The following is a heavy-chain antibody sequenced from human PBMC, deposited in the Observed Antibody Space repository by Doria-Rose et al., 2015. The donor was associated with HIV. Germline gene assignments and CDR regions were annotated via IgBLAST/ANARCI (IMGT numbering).Heavy chain of an antibody. CDR1: GVSLSSPGMG. V-gene: IGHV2-26*01. CDR3: ARIKSSRWYHKYYFDF. J-gene: IGHJ4*02. CDR2: IFSDDER. Sequence: SGPVLVKPTETLTLTCTVSGVSLSSPGMGVSWIRQPPGKALEWLANIFSDDERSYTTSLKSRLTISRGTSKSHVVLTMTDMDPVDTATYYCARIKSSRWYHKYYFDFWGQGTLVIVSA. D-gene: IGHD6-13*01.